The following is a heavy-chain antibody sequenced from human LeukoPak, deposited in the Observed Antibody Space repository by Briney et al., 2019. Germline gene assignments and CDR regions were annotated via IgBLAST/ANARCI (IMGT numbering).Heavy chain of an antibody. Sequence: ASVKFSCKASGYTFPSYFIHWVRQAPGQGLEWMGIINPTGGSTTYAQKFQGRVTMTRDTSTSTVYMELSSLRSDDTAVYYCARHYGPWGQGTLVTVSS. CDR2: INPTGGST. D-gene: IGHD3-16*01. CDR1: GYTFPSYF. CDR3: ARHYGP. V-gene: IGHV1-46*01. J-gene: IGHJ4*02.